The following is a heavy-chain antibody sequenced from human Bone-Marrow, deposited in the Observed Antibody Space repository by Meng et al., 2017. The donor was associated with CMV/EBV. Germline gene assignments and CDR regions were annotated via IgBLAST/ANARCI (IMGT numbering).Heavy chain of an antibody. J-gene: IGHJ5*02. Sequence: GESLKISCAASGFTVSSNYMSWVRQAPGKGLEWVSVIYSGGSTYYADSVKGRFTISRDNSKNTLYLQMNSLRAEDTAVYYSARDRVSHYYDSSGYYYVDSWFDPWGQGTLVTVSS. D-gene: IGHD3-22*01. V-gene: IGHV3-53*01. CDR2: IYSGGST. CDR3: ARDRVSHYYDSSGYYYVDSWFDP. CDR1: GFTVSSNY.